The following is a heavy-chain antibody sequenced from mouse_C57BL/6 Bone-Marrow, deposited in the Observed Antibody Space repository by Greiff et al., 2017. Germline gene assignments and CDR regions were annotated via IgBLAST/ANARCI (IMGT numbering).Heavy chain of an antibody. CDR1: GYTFTDYY. J-gene: IGHJ4*01. D-gene: IGHD1-1*01. CDR3: EMDYYGSSSYYAMDY. CDR2: INPYNGGP. V-gene: IGHV1-19*01. Sequence: VQLQQSGPVLVKPGASVKMSCKASGYTFTDYYMYWVKQSHGKSLEWIGVINPYNGGPSSNQKFKGKATLTVDKSSSTAYMELNSLTSEDSAVYYCEMDYYGSSSYYAMDYWGQGTSVTVSS.